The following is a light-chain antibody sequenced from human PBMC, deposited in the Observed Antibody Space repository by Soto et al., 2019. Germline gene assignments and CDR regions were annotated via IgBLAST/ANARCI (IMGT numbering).Light chain of an antibody. Sequence: QSVLTQPRSVSGSPRQSVTISCTGTSSDVGGYNYVSWYRQHPGKAPKLMIYDVSKRPSGVPDRFSGSKSGNTASLTISGLQAEDEADYYCCSYAGSYTWVFVTGTKLTVL. J-gene: IGLJ1*01. CDR1: SSDVGGYNY. V-gene: IGLV2-11*01. CDR2: DVS. CDR3: CSYAGSYTWV.